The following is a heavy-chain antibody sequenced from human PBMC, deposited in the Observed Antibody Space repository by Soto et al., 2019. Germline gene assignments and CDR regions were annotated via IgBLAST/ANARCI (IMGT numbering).Heavy chain of an antibody. CDR1: GGSISSGGYY. CDR3: ARNYGSGSLVFDY. J-gene: IGHJ4*02. V-gene: IGHV4-31*03. D-gene: IGHD3-10*01. CDR2: IYYSGNT. Sequence: SETLSLTCTVSGGSISSGGYYWSWIRQHPVKGLEWIGYIYYSGNTYYNPSLKSRVTISVDTSKNQFSLKLSSVTAADTAVYYCARNYGSGSLVFDYWGQGTLVTVSS.